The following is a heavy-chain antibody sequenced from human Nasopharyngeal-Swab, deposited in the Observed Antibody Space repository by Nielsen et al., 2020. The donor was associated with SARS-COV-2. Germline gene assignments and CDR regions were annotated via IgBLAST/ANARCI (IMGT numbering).Heavy chain of an antibody. J-gene: IGHJ4*02. CDR2: ISSSSSTI. CDR3: ARDLIAAAGDY. V-gene: IGHV3-48*01. Sequence: GESLKISCAASGFTFSSYSMTWVRQAPGKGLEWVSYISSSSSTIYYADSVKGRFTISRDNAKNSLYLQMNSLRAEDTAVYYCARDLIAAAGDYWGQGTLVTVSS. D-gene: IGHD6-13*01. CDR1: GFTFSSYS.